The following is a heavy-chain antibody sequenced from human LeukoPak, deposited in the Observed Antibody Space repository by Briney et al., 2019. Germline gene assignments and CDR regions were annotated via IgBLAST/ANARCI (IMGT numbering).Heavy chain of an antibody. J-gene: IGHJ4*02. D-gene: IGHD3-22*01. CDR1: GYTFTVYF. Sequence: ASLKVSCKASGYTFTVYFMHWVRQAPGQGPEWMGWINPNSGGTNYAQKFQGRVTMTRDTSISTAYMELSRLRSDDTAVYYCARELNYDSSGYYFDYWGQGTLVTVSS. CDR2: INPNSGGT. V-gene: IGHV1-2*02. CDR3: ARELNYDSSGYYFDY.